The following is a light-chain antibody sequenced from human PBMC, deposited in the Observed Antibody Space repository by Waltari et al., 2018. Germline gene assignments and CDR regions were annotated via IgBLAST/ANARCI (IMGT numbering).Light chain of an antibody. CDR3: QSYDTSLSGSI. CDR2: NNN. Sequence: QSVLTQPPSVSGAPGQRVTISCTGSSSNIGAGYDIHWYQQYPGAAPKVLIDNNNNRPSGVPDRFSGSKSGTSASLAITGLQAEDEADYYCQSYDTSLSGSIFGGGTKLTVL. V-gene: IGLV1-40*01. CDR1: SSNIGAGYD. J-gene: IGLJ2*01.